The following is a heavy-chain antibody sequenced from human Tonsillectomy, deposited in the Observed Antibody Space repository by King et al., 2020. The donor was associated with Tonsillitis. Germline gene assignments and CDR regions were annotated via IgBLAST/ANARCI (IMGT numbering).Heavy chain of an antibody. D-gene: IGHD3-10*02. V-gene: IGHV3-30*18. Sequence: VQLVESGGGVVQPGKSLRLSCAASGFTFSSYGMHWVRQAPGKGLEWVAVISYDGSNKYCADSVKGRFTISRDNSKNTLYLQMNSLRVEDTAVYYCAKGVRGFAALYGIDVWGQGTTVTVSS. J-gene: IGHJ6*02. CDR2: ISYDGSNK. CDR1: GFTFSSYG. CDR3: AKGVRGFAALYGIDV.